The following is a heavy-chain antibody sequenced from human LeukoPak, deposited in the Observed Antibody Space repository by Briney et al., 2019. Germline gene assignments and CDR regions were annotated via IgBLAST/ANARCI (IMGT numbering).Heavy chain of an antibody. J-gene: IGHJ6*02. CDR2: IHYSGKA. Sequence: SETLSLTCTVSGGSISGYYWTWLRQPPGKGLEWVGQIHYSGKADYNPSLRSRITISVDTSKNQMSLKLSSVTAADTAVYYCARFGVYYDMGVWGQGTTVTVS. CDR1: GGSISGYY. V-gene: IGHV4-59*01. D-gene: IGHD3-16*01. CDR3: ARFGVYYDMGV.